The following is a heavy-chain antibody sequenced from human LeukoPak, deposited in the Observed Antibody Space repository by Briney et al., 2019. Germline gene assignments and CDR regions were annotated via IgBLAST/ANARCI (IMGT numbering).Heavy chain of an antibody. J-gene: IGHJ6*04. CDR1: GFTFRSYW. D-gene: IGHD3-10*02. CDR3: AELGITMIGGV. V-gene: IGHV3-48*03. Sequence: GGSLRLSCAASGFTFRSYWMSWARQAPGKGLEWVSYISSSGSTIYYADSVKGRFTISRDNAKNSLYLQMNSLRAEDTAVYYCAELGITMIGGVWGKGTTVTISS. CDR2: ISSSGSTI.